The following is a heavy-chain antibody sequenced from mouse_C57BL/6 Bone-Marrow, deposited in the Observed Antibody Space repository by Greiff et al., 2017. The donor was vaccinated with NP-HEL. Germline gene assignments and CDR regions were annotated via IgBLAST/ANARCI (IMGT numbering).Heavy chain of an antibody. Sequence: QVQLKESGAELVRPGASVKLSCKASGYTFTDYYINWVKQRPGQGLEWIARIYPGSGNTYYNEKFKGKATLTAEKSSSTAYMQLSSLTSEDSAVYFCARGANWDLWYFDVWGTGTTVTVSS. CDR2: IYPGSGNT. V-gene: IGHV1-76*01. CDR1: GYTFTDYY. CDR3: ARGANWDLWYFDV. D-gene: IGHD4-1*01. J-gene: IGHJ1*03.